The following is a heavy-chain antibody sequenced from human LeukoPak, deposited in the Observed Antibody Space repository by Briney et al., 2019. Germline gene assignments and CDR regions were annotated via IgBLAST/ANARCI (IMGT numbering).Heavy chain of an antibody. CDR2: INPHSGGT. V-gene: IGHV1-2*02. D-gene: IGHD1-26*01. Sequence: ASVTVSFKASGYTFTDYYMHWVRQAPGQGREWMGWINPHSGGTDHAQKFQGRVTMTRDTAISTAYMELSRLRSDDTAVYYCARDMDSGPDFFDYWGRGTLVTVSS. CDR3: ARDMDSGPDFFDY. J-gene: IGHJ4*02. CDR1: GYTFTDYY.